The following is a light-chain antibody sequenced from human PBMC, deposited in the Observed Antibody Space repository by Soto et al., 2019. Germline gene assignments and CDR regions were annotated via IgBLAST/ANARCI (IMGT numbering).Light chain of an antibody. J-gene: IGKJ1*01. V-gene: IGKV3-15*01. CDR3: QKYGSSLWT. CDR2: GAS. Sequence: EIVMTQSPATLSVYPGERATLSCRASQTITSSLAWYQQKPGQAPRLIIYGASTRATGITHRFSGSGSGTEFTLTISSMQPEEFAVYYCQKYGSSLWTFGNGTKLDIK. CDR1: QTITSS.